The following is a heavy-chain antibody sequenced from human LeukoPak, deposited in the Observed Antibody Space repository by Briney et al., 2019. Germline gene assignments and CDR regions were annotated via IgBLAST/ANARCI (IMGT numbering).Heavy chain of an antibody. CDR1: GFTFSSYG. J-gene: IGHJ4*02. D-gene: IGHD2-2*01. CDR2: IRYDGSNK. V-gene: IGHV3-30*02. CDR3: AKVVPPIVVVPAARGDLDY. Sequence: GGSLRLSCAASGFTFSSYGMHWVRQAPGKGLEWVAFIRYDGSNKYYADSVKGRFTISRDNSKNTLYLQMNSLRAEDTTVYYCAKVVPPIVVVPAARGDLDYWGQGTLVTVSS.